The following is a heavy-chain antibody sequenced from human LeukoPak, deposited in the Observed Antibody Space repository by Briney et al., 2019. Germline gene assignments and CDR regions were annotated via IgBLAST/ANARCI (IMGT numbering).Heavy chain of an antibody. CDR1: GFIFEDHA. Sequence: GGSLRLSCAASGFIFEDHAMHWVRQAPGKGLVWVSRINSDGSSTSYADSVKGRFTISRDNAKNTLYLQMNSLRAEDTAVYYCARGSHNTLYYDILTGYYNVAGSLDYWGQGTLVTVSS. CDR3: ARGSHNTLYYDILTGYYNVAGSLDY. D-gene: IGHD3-9*01. CDR2: INSDGSST. J-gene: IGHJ4*02. V-gene: IGHV3-74*01.